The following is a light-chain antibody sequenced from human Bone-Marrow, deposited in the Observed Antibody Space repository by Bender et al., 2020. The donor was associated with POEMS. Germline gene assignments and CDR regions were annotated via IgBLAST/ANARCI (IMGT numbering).Light chain of an antibody. V-gene: IGLV2-14*01. J-gene: IGLJ3*02. Sequence: QTALTQPASVSGSPGQSITISCIGASSDVAGYDYVSWFQQHPGKVPKVVISDVTERPSGISHRFSGSKSGNTASLTISGLQSEDEADYYCISYTTSSTWVFGGGTRLTVL. CDR3: ISYTTSSTWV. CDR2: DVT. CDR1: SSDVAGYDY.